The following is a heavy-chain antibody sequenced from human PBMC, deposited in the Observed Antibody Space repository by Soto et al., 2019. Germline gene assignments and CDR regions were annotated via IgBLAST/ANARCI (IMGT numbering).Heavy chain of an antibody. CDR3: ATAGSRGYSGYPALGY. Sequence: ASVKVSCKVSGYTLTELSMHWVRQAPGKGLEWMGGFDPEDGETIYAQKFQGRVTMTEDTSTDTAYMGLSSLRSEDTAVYYCATAGSRGYSGYPALGYWGQGTLVTVSS. D-gene: IGHD5-12*01. CDR1: GYTLTELS. V-gene: IGHV1-24*01. CDR2: FDPEDGET. J-gene: IGHJ4*02.